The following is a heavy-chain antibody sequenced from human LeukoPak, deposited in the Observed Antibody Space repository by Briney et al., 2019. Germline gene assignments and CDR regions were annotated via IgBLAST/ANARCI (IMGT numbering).Heavy chain of an antibody. CDR3: ARDASVVVAGMNDY. J-gene: IGHJ4*02. CDR1: GFTFSTYS. CDR2: ISYDGINT. D-gene: IGHD2-15*01. V-gene: IGHV3-30-3*01. Sequence: PGGSLRLSCAASGFTFSTYSMHWVRQAPGKRREWMTIISYDGINTYYTDSVKGRFTISRDNSKNTLYLQMNSLRSEDTAVYYCARDASVVVAGMNDYWGQGTLVTVSS.